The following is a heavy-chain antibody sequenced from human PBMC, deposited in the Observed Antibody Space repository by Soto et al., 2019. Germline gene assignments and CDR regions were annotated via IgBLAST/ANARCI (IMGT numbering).Heavy chain of an antibody. Sequence: EVHLLESGGGLVQPGGSLRLSCAASRVTFSSYAMSWVRQAPGKGLEWVSGIGGSGGSTYYADSVKGRFTISRDNSKSTLYLQMNSLRAEDTAVYYCAKSRSPTYYYYGMDVWGQGTTVTVSS. V-gene: IGHV3-23*01. J-gene: IGHJ6*02. CDR1: RVTFSSYA. D-gene: IGHD6-13*01. CDR2: IGGSGGST. CDR3: AKSRSPTYYYYGMDV.